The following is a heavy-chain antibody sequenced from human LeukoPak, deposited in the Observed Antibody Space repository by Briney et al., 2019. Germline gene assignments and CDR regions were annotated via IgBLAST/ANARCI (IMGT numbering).Heavy chain of an antibody. CDR1: GGSISSSSYY. D-gene: IGHD1-26*01. CDR3: ARGGPGEDFDY. CDR2: IYYSGST. J-gene: IGHJ4*02. Sequence: SETLSLTCTVSGGSISSSSYYWGWIRQPPGKGLEWIGSIYYSGSTNYNPSLKSRVTISVDTSKNQFSLKLSSVTAADTAVYYCARGGPGEDFDYWGQGTLVTVSS. V-gene: IGHV4-39*07.